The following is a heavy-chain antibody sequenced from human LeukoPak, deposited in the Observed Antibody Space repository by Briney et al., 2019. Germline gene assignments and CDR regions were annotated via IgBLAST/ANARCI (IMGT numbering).Heavy chain of an antibody. J-gene: IGHJ4*02. CDR2: IYYSGST. D-gene: IGHD5-24*01. V-gene: IGHV4-39*07. Sequence: SKTLSLTCTVSGGSISSSSYYWGWIRQPPGKGLEWIGSIYYSGSTYYNPSLKSRVTISVDTSKNQFSLKLSSVTAADTAVYYCARGGRDGYNRYWGQGTLVTVSS. CDR1: GGSISSSSYY. CDR3: ARGGRDGYNRY.